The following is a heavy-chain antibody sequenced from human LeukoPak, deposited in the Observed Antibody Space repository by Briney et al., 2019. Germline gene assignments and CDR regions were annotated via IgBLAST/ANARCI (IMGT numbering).Heavy chain of an antibody. V-gene: IGHV3-48*03. Sequence: GGSLRLSCAASGFTFSSYEMNWVRQAPGKGLEWVSYISSSGSTIYYADSVKGRFTISRDNAKNSLYLQMNSLRAEDTAVYYCARDLGVEYYYDSSGPTFDYWGQGTLVTVSS. J-gene: IGHJ4*02. D-gene: IGHD3-22*01. CDR2: ISSSGSTI. CDR1: GFTFSSYE. CDR3: ARDLGVEYYYDSSGPTFDY.